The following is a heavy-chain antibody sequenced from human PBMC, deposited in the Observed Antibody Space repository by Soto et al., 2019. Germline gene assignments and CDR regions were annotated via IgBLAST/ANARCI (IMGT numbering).Heavy chain of an antibody. J-gene: IGHJ4*02. V-gene: IGHV3-30*18. CDR2: ISYDGSNK. D-gene: IGHD6-19*01. Sequence: QVQLVESGGGVVQPGRSLRLSCAASGFTFSSYGMHWVRQAPGKGLEWVAVISYDGSNKYYADSVKGRFTIYRDNSKNTLYQQMNGLRAEDTAVYSCAKDVHRRSIAVAGTGYWGQGTLVTVSS. CDR3: AKDVHRRSIAVAGTGY. CDR1: GFTFSSYG.